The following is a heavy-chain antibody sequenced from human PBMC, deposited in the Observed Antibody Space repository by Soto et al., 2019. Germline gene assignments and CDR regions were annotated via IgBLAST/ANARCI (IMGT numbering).Heavy chain of an antibody. CDR2: VNPKSGDT. V-gene: IGHV1-2*02. J-gene: IGHJ5*02. CDR3: SLPGRGGS. Sequence: SVKVSCKASGYTFTGRFMHWVRQAPGQGLEWLGWVNPKSGDTTYAPKFKDRVRLTRDTSTDTAFLDLRDLKEDDTAIYYCSLPGRGGSWGQGTPVTVYS. CDR1: GYTFTGRF. D-gene: IGHD1-1*01.